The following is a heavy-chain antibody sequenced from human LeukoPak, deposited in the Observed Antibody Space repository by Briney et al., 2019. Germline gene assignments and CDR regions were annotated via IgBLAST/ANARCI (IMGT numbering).Heavy chain of an antibody. Sequence: GGSLRLSCVGSGFSFSNYWMAWVRQAPGKGPEWVANMKQGGSARHYADSVKGRFTISRGNAQNSVYLRMNSLRAEDTAVYYCARDVVGSLDYWGLGTLVTVSS. CDR2: MKQGGSAR. D-gene: IGHD2-15*01. V-gene: IGHV3-7*01. CDR3: ARDVVGSLDY. J-gene: IGHJ4*02. CDR1: GFSFSNYW.